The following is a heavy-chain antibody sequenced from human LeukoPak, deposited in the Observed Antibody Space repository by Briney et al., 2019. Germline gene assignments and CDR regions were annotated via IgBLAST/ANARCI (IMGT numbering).Heavy chain of an antibody. Sequence: EASVKVSCKASGGTFSSYAISWVRQAPGQGLEWMGGIIPIFGTANYAQKFQGRVTITADESTSTAYMELSSLRSEDTAVYYCARDPGITMAPYYYYMGVWGKGTTVTISS. CDR3: ARDPGITMAPYYYYMGV. J-gene: IGHJ6*03. V-gene: IGHV1-69*13. D-gene: IGHD3-10*01. CDR1: GGTFSSYA. CDR2: IIPIFGTA.